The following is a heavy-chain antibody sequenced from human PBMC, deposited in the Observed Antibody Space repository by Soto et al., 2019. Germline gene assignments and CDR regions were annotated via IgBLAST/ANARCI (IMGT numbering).Heavy chain of an antibody. Sequence: PGGSLRLSCAASGFTFSSYAMSWVRQAPGKGLEWVSAISGSGGSTYYADSVKGRFTISRDNSKNTLYLQMNSLRAEDTAVYYCAKRLIFGLVTYYFDYWGQGTLVTVSS. CDR2: ISGSGGST. CDR1: GFTFSSYA. D-gene: IGHD3-3*01. CDR3: AKRLIFGLVTYYFDY. J-gene: IGHJ4*02. V-gene: IGHV3-23*01.